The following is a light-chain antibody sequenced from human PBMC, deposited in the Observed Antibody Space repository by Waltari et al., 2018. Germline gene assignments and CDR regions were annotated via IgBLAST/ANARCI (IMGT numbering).Light chain of an antibody. J-gene: IGKJ1*01. V-gene: IGKV3-20*01. CDR2: GSS. CDR3: PHYVRLPAM. CDR1: QGVSRT. Sequence: LVLTQTPGTLPLSTGERATLSCRGSQGVSRTLAWYQQKPGQAPKLLIYGSSIRATGIPDRFTGSGSGTDFSLTISSLEPEDFAIYFWPHYVRLPAMFGQGTKVEIK.